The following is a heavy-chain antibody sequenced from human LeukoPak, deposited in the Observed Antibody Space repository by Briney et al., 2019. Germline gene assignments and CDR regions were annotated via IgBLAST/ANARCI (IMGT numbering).Heavy chain of an antibody. Sequence: GGSLRLSCAASGFMFTDYWMHWVRQAPGKELVWVARIRGDGRATTYADSVKGRFTISRDNSKNTLYLQMNSLRAEDTAVYYCAKDPMSQGYWGQGTLVSVSS. V-gene: IGHV3-74*01. J-gene: IGHJ4*02. CDR1: GFMFTDYW. CDR2: IRGDGRAT. CDR3: AKDPMSQGY.